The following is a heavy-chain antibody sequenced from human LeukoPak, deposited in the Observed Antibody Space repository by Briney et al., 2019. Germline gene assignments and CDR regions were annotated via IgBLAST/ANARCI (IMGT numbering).Heavy chain of an antibody. CDR3: ASQRITMVRGVIKRSGGYYYGMDV. CDR2: IYYSGST. J-gene: IGHJ6*02. Sequence: SETLSLTCTVSGGSMSSYYWSWIRQPPGKGLEWIGYIYYSGSTNYNPSLGSRATISLDTSKNQFSLKLSSVTAADTAVYYCASQRITMVRGVIKRSGGYYYGMDVWGQGTTVTVSS. V-gene: IGHV4-59*12. CDR1: GGSMSSYY. D-gene: IGHD3-10*01.